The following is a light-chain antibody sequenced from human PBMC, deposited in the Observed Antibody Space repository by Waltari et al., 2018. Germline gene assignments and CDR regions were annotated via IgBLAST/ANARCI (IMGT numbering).Light chain of an antibody. CDR3: QKFDSAPST. V-gene: IGKV1-27*01. CDR1: QDISSH. Sequence: DIQMTQSPSSLSASVGDRVTITCRASQDISSHLAWYQQKPGKIPKLLIYGASTVQQGVPSRFSGSGSGTDFTLTVSSLQPEDVATYYCQKFDSAPSTFGPGTKLEI. CDR2: GAS. J-gene: IGKJ2*01.